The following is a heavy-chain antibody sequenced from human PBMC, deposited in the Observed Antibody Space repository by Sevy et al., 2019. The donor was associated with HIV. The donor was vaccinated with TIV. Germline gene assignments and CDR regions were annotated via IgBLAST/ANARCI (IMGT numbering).Heavy chain of an antibody. V-gene: IGHV3-66*02. Sequence: GGSLRLSCAASGFTVSSNYMCWVRQAPGKGLEWVSVIYSGGSTYYADSVKGRFTISRDNSKNTLYLQMNSLRAEDTAVYYCARDRTAIDAFDIWGQGTMVTVSS. J-gene: IGHJ3*02. CDR2: IYSGGST. CDR3: ARDRTAIDAFDI. CDR1: GFTVSSNY.